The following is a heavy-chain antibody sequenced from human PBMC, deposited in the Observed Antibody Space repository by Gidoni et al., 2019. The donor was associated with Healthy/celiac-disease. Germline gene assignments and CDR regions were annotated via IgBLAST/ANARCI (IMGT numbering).Heavy chain of an antibody. J-gene: IGHJ4*02. CDR1: GFTFSSYG. V-gene: IGHV3-30*18. Sequence: QVQLVESGGGVVQPGRSLRLSCAASGFTFSSYGMHWVRQAPGKGLEWVAVISYDGGNKYYADSVKGRFTISRDNSKNTLYLQMNSLRAEDTAVYYCAKDPPRYCSSTSCYTSYFDYWGQGTLVTVSS. D-gene: IGHD2-2*02. CDR2: ISYDGGNK. CDR3: AKDPPRYCSSTSCYTSYFDY.